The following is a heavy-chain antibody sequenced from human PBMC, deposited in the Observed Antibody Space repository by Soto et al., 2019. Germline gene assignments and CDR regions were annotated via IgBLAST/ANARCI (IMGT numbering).Heavy chain of an antibody. CDR1: GGTFSSYP. D-gene: IGHD2-2*01. Sequence: SVKVSCKASGGTFSSYPIRWVRQAPGQGLEWMGGIIPIFGTANYAQKFQGRVTITADESTNTAYLELSSLRSEDTAVYYCARGPRGSKNWFDPWGQGTLVTVSS. J-gene: IGHJ5*02. CDR2: IIPIFGTA. V-gene: IGHV1-69*13. CDR3: ARGPRGSKNWFDP.